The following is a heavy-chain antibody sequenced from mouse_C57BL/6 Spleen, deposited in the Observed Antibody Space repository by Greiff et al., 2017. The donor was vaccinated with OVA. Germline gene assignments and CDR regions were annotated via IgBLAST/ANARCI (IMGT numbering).Heavy chain of an antibody. V-gene: IGHV5-17*01. CDR2: ISSGSSTI. CDR3: ARYYGSAY. CDR1: GFTFSDYG. J-gene: IGHJ3*01. Sequence: VQLQQSGGGLVKPGGSLKLSCAASGFTFSDYGMHWVRQAPEKGLEWVAYISSGSSTIYYADTVKGRFTISRDNAKNTLFLQMTSLRSEDTAMYYCARYYGSAYWGQGTLVTVSA. D-gene: IGHD1-1*01.